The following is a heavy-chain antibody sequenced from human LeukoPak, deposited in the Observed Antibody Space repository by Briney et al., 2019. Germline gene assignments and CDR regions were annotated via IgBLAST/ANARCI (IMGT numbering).Heavy chain of an antibody. D-gene: IGHD3-3*01. J-gene: IGHJ3*01. Sequence: PSETLSLTCAVSGVSISPYYWAWIRQPPGKGLEWIGYIHTSGSNNQYPSLKSRVTISVDKSKNHFSLRLTSVTAADTAVYYYARLSAAVHLGAFDLWGQGTMVTVSS. V-gene: IGHV4-4*09. CDR2: IHTSGSN. CDR3: ARLSAAVHLGAFDL. CDR1: GVSISPYY.